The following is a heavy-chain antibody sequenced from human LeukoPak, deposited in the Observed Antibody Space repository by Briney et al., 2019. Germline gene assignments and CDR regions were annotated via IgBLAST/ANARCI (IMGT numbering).Heavy chain of an antibody. J-gene: IGHJ4*01. V-gene: IGHV1-8*03. CDR2: MNPNSGNT. CDR1: GYTFTSYD. CDR3: ARDGVQGDYFDC. Sequence: GASVKVSCKASGYTFTSYDINWVRQATGQGLEWMGWMNPNSGNTGYAQKFQGRVTITRNTSISTAYMELSRLRSDDTAVYYCARDGVQGDYFDCWGHGTLVTVSS. D-gene: IGHD3-16*01.